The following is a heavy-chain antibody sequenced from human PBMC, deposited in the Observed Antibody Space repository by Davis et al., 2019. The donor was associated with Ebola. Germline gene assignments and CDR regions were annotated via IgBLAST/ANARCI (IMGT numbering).Heavy chain of an antibody. Sequence: AASVKVSCKASGGTFSSYAISWVRQAPGQGLEWMGGIIPIFGTANYAQKFQGRVTITADESTSTAYMELRSLRSDDTAVYYCAREPRYNWNDEGAFDIWGQGTMVTVSS. V-gene: IGHV1-69*13. J-gene: IGHJ3*02. CDR3: AREPRYNWNDEGAFDI. CDR1: GGTFSSYA. D-gene: IGHD1-1*01. CDR2: IIPIFGTA.